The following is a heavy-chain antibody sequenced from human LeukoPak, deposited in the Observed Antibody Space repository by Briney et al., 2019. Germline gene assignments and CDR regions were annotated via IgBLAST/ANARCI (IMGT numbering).Heavy chain of an antibody. V-gene: IGHV3-23*01. Sequence: GGSLRLSCAASGFTFSSYAMSWVRQAPGKGLEWVSAISGSGGSTYYADSVKGRFTISRDNSKNTLYLQMNSLRAEDTAVYYCAKDPGDNSGYPDAFDIWGQGTMVTVSS. D-gene: IGHD3-22*01. CDR3: AKDPGDNSGYPDAFDI. J-gene: IGHJ3*02. CDR2: ISGSGGST. CDR1: GFTFSSYA.